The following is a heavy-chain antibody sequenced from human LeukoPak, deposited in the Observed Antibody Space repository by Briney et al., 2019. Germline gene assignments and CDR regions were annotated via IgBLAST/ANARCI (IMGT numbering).Heavy chain of an antibody. D-gene: IGHD4-17*01. V-gene: IGHV5-51*01. CDR1: GYSFTSYW. CDR3: ARLTKVKPEDYGMDV. CDR2: IYPGDSDN. J-gene: IGHJ6*02. Sequence: GEPLKISCKGSGYSFTSYWIGWVRQLPGKGLEWMGIIYPGDSDNRYSRAFQGQVTISADKSISTAYLQWSSLKASDTAMYYCARLTKVKPEDYGMDVWGQGTTVTVSS.